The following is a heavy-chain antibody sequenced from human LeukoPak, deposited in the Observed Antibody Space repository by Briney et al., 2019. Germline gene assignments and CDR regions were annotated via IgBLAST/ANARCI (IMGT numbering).Heavy chain of an antibody. D-gene: IGHD6-19*01. Sequence: GGSLRLSWAASGFTFSSYAMHWVRQAPGKGLEWVAVISYDGSNKYYADSVKGRFTISRDNSKNTLYLQMNSLRAEDTAVYYCAREGPSPLSSGWPYDAFDIWGQGTMVTVSS. CDR3: AREGPSPLSSGWPYDAFDI. CDR2: ISYDGSNK. CDR1: GFTFSSYA. V-gene: IGHV3-30-3*01. J-gene: IGHJ3*02.